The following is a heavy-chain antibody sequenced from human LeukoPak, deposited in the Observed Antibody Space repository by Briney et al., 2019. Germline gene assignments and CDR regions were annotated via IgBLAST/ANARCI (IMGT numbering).Heavy chain of an antibody. Sequence: SETLSLACTVSGGSISSSSYYWGWIRQPPGKGLEWIGSIYYSGSTYYNPSLKSRVTISVDTSKNQFSLKLSSVTAADTAVYYCASGSYGEVFDYWGQGTLVTVSS. CDR3: ASGSYGEVFDY. CDR2: IYYSGST. J-gene: IGHJ4*02. D-gene: IGHD4-17*01. V-gene: IGHV4-39*01. CDR1: GGSISSSSYY.